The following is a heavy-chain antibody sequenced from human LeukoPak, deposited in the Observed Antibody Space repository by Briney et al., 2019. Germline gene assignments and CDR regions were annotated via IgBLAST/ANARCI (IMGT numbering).Heavy chain of an antibody. CDR2: INPNSGGT. D-gene: IGHD3-9*01. CDR3: ARDLKIHDAFDI. V-gene: IGHV1-2*02. CDR1: GYTFTGYY. Sequence: ASVKVSCKASGYTFTGYYMQWVRQAPGQGLEWMGWINPNSGGTNYAQKFQGRVTMTRDTSISTAYMELSRLRSDDTAVYYCARDLKIHDAFDIWGQGTMVTVSS. J-gene: IGHJ3*02.